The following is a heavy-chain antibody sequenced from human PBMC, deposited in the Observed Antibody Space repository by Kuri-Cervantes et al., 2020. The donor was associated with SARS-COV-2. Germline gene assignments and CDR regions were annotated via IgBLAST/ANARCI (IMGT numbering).Heavy chain of an antibody. CDR2: INHSGST. J-gene: IGHJ4*02. CDR3: ARGGGYSNLGYYFDY. Sequence: GSLRLSCTVSGGSISSYYWSWIRQPPGKGLEWIGEINHSGSTNYNQSLKSRVTISVDTSKNQFSLKLSSVTAADTAVYYCARGGGYSNLGYYFDYCGQGTLVTVSS. CDR1: GGSISSYY. V-gene: IGHV4-34*01. D-gene: IGHD4-11*01.